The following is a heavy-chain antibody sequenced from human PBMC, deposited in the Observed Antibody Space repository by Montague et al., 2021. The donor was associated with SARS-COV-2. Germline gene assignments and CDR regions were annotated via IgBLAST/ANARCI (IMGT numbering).Heavy chain of an antibody. CDR3: ARTEYNWNDWFDP. CDR1: GGSISSYY. CDR2: IFYSGIT. Sequence: SETLSLTCSVSGGSISSYYGSWIRQSPGKGLEWIGYIFYSGITDYNPSLKSRVTISVDMSKNQFSLQLNSVTAADSAVYYWARTEYNWNDWFDPWGQGTLVTVSS. V-gene: IGHV4-59*13. J-gene: IGHJ5*02. D-gene: IGHD1-20*01.